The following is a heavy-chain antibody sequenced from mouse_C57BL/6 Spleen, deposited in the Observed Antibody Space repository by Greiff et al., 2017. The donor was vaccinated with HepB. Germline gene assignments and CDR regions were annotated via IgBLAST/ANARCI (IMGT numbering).Heavy chain of an antibody. CDR2: ISSGSSTI. CDR1: GFTFSDYG. J-gene: IGHJ4*01. V-gene: IGHV5-17*01. CDR3: TRNDPCYDLDY. Sequence: EVMLVESGGGLVKPGGSLKISCAASGFTFSDYGMHWVRQAPEKGLEWVAYISSGSSTIYYEDKLKGRFTIARDNAKNTLFLQITSLRSEDTAMYYCTRNDPCYDLDYWGQGTSVTVSS.